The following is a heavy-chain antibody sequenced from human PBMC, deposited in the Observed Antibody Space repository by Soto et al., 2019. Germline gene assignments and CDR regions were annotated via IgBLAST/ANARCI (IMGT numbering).Heavy chain of an antibody. CDR3: ARNYDILTNWFDP. CDR1: GGTFSSYA. V-gene: IGHV1-69*13. J-gene: IGHJ5*02. Sequence: SVKVSCKASGGTFSSYAISWVRQAPGQGLEWMGGIIPIFGTANYAQKFQGRVTITADESTSTAYMELSSLRSEDTAVYYCARNYDILTNWFDPWGQGTPVTVSS. CDR2: IIPIFGTA. D-gene: IGHD3-9*01.